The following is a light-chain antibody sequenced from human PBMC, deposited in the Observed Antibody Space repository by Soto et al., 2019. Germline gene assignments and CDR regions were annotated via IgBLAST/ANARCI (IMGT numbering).Light chain of an antibody. CDR2: EVN. J-gene: IGLJ1*01. Sequence: QSVLTQPASVSGSPGQSITISCTGTSSDVGSYDAVSWYQHHPGKVPKLMIYEVNKRPSGVSYRFSGSKSGNTASLTISGLQAEDEADYYCCSYAGTSYVFGSGTKAPS. CDR3: CSYAGTSYV. V-gene: IGLV2-23*02. CDR1: SSDVGSYDA.